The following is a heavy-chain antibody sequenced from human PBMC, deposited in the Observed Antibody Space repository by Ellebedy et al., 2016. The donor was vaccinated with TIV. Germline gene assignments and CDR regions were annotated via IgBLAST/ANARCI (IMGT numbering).Heavy chain of an antibody. J-gene: IGHJ4*02. Sequence: PGGSLRLSCAASGFSFNTYAMSWVRQAPGKGLEWVSGISGSGGRTYYAESVKGRFTISRDNSKNTLYVQMDSLRAEDTAVYYCAKGSVRELLLTCFDSWGQGILVTVSS. D-gene: IGHD1-7*01. CDR1: GFSFNTYA. CDR3: AKGSVRELLLTCFDS. V-gene: IGHV3-23*01. CDR2: ISGSGGRT.